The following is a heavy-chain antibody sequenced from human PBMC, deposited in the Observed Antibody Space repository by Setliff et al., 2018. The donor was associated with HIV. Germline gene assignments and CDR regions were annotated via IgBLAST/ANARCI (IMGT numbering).Heavy chain of an antibody. V-gene: IGHV4-34*01. J-gene: IGHJ1*01. CDR3: ARVGPPDFWSGSFQH. CDR2: INHSGST. Sequence: SETLSLTCAVYGGSFSGCYWSWIRQPPGKGLEWIGDINHSGSTNYNPSPKSRVTISVDTSKNQFSLKLSSVTAADTAVYYCARVGPPDFWSGSFQHWGQGTLVTVSS. D-gene: IGHD3-3*01. CDR1: GGSFSGCY.